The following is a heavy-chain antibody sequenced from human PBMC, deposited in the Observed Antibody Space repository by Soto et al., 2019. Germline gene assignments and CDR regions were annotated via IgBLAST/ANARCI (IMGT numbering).Heavy chain of an antibody. D-gene: IGHD5-12*01. CDR2: IYYSGST. CDR1: GGSISSYY. J-gene: IGHJ4*02. Sequence: SETLSLTCTVSGGSISSYYWSWIRQPPGKGLKWIGYIYYSGSTNYNPSLKSRVTISVDTSKNQFSLKLSSVTAADTAVYYCARHVEMATNFDYWGQGTLVTVSS. CDR3: ARHVEMATNFDY. V-gene: IGHV4-59*01.